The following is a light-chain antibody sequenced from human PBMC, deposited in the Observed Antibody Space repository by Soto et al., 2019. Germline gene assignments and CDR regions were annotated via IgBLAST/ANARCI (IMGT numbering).Light chain of an antibody. J-gene: IGKJ4*01. V-gene: IGKV3-15*01. CDR3: QQYSAWPLT. Sequence: EIVMTQSPATLSVSPGERATLFGRASQSVRSNFLAWYQQKPGQAHRLLIYGASTRATGVPARFSGSGSGTELTLNISSLQSEDFAVYYCQQYSAWPLTFGGGTKVEI. CDR1: QSVRSN. CDR2: GAS.